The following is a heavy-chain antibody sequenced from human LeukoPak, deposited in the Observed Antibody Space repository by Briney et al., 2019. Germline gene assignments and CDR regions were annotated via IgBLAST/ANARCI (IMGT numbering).Heavy chain of an antibody. CDR3: ARGSPKQNVLLWFGKLEL. CDR2: IQFDGSDE. V-gene: IGHV3-30*02. D-gene: IGHD3-10*01. Sequence: PGGSLRLSCAASGFIFSTYGMHWVRQAPGKGLEWVAFIQFDGSDEHYADSVKGRFTISRDNSKNTLYLQMNSLRAEDTAVYYCARGSPKQNVLLWFGKLELWGQGTLVTVSS. CDR1: GFIFSTYG. J-gene: IGHJ4*02.